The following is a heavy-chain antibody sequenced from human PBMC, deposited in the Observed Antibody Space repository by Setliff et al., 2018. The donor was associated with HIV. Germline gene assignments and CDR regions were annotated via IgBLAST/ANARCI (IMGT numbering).Heavy chain of an antibody. Sequence: ASVKVSCKAFAYTFTAYYLHWVRQAPGQGLEWMGWINPNSGGTNYAQKFQGRVTMTRETSISTAYMELSSLRYDDTAVYYCARGRDFWNGYYDFDSWGQGTLVTVSS. D-gene: IGHD3-3*01. CDR2: INPNSGGT. V-gene: IGHV1-2*02. J-gene: IGHJ4*02. CDR3: ARGRDFWNGYYDFDS. CDR1: AYTFTAYY.